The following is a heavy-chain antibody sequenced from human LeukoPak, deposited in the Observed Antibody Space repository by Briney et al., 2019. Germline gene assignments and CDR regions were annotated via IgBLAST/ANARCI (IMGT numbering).Heavy chain of an antibody. J-gene: IGHJ4*02. CDR3: ARSPDDSSGFGFDY. CDR1: GFTFSSYS. D-gene: IGHD3-22*01. Sequence: GGSLRLSCAASGFTFSSYSMNWVRQAPGKGLEWVSSISSSGSYIYYADSVKGRFTISRDNAKNSLYLKMNSLRAEDTAVYYCARSPDDSSGFGFDYWGQGTLVTVSS. V-gene: IGHV3-21*01. CDR2: ISSSGSYI.